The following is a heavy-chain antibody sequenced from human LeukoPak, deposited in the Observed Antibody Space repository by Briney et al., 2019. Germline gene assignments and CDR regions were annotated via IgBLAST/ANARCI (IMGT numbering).Heavy chain of an antibody. V-gene: IGHV3-23*01. CDR2: ITGSGGST. CDR1: EFTFSDYA. J-gene: IGHJ6*02. D-gene: IGHD5-24*01. Sequence: PGGSLRLSCVASEFTFSDYAMSWVRQAPGKGLEWVSAITGSGGSTYYADSVKGRFTISRDNSKNTLYLQMNSLRAEDTAVYYSAREIDGWLPTFMDHGMDVWGQGTTVTVSS. CDR3: AREIDGWLPTFMDHGMDV.